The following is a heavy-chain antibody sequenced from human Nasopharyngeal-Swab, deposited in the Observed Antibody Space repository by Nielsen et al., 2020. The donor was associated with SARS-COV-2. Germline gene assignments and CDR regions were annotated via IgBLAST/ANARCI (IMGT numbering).Heavy chain of an antibody. Sequence: GESLKIPCAASGFIFSASAIHWVRQASGQGLEWVGRIGDKEHNYATTYGASVQGRFTISRDDSKNTAFLQMDSLKTEDTALYYCTTDFYFDTGAREPWSPSPQ. V-gene: IGHV3-73*01. CDR2: IGDKEHNYAT. J-gene: IGHJ4*02. CDR3: TTDFYFDT. CDR1: GFIFSASA.